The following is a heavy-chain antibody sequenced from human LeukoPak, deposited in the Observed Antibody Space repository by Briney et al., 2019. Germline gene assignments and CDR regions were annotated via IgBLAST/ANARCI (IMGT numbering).Heavy chain of an antibody. Sequence: HAGGSLRLSCVASGFTFSSYWMTWVRQAPGKGLEWLANIKEDGSIQYYLDSVRGRFTISRDSAKTSVYLQLNSLRADDTAVYYCARDVWTGVAVSDYWGQGTLVTVSS. J-gene: IGHJ4*02. CDR3: ARDVWTGVAVSDY. D-gene: IGHD6-19*01. CDR2: IKEDGSIQ. CDR1: GFTFSSYW. V-gene: IGHV3-7*01.